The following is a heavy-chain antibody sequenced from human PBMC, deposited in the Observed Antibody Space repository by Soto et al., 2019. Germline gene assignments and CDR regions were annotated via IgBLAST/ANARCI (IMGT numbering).Heavy chain of an antibody. CDR2: ISYDGSNK. V-gene: IGHV3-30-3*01. CDR1: GFTFSSYA. D-gene: IGHD3-3*01. CDR3: ARAPRITIFGVVL. Sequence: QVQPVESGGGVVQPGRSLRLSCAASGFTFSSYAMHWVRQAPGKGLEWVAVISYDGSNKYYADSVKGRFTISRDNSKNTLYLQMNSLRAEDTAVYYCARAPRITIFGVVLWGQGTLVTVSS. J-gene: IGHJ4*02.